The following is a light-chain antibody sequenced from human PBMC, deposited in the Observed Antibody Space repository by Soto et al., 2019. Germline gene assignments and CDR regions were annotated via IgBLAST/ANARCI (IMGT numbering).Light chain of an antibody. CDR3: QQSYKTPYT. Sequence: DIQMTQSPSSLSASVGDRVTITCRASQSISKYLNWYQQKPGKAPSLLMYAVSSLQGGVPPRFSGSASGTNFSLTMAGLQREDFATYHCQQSYKTPYTFGQGTKLEIK. J-gene: IGKJ2*01. V-gene: IGKV1-39*01. CDR1: QSISKY. CDR2: AVS.